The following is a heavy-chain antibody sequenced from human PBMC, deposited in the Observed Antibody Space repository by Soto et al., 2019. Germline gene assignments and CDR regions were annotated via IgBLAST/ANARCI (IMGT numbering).Heavy chain of an antibody. V-gene: IGHV6-1*01. D-gene: IGHD3-22*01. CDR3: ARDRRVYYYDSSGYYHNWFDP. CDR2: TYYRSKWYN. CDR1: RDSVSCNSAA. Sequence: SQTLSLTCAISRDSVSCNSAAWNWIRPSPSRGLEWLGRTYYRSKWYNDYAVSVKSRITINPDTSKNQFSLQLHSVTLEDTAVYYCARDRRVYYYDSSGYYHNWFDPWDQGTLVTVSS. J-gene: IGHJ5*02.